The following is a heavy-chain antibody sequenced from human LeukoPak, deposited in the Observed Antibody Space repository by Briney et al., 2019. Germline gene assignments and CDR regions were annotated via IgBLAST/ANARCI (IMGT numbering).Heavy chain of an antibody. D-gene: IGHD3-9*01. Sequence: PSGTLSLTCPVSGGSISSSNWWSWVRQPPGKGLEWIGEIYHSGSTNYNPSLKSRVTISVDKSKNQFSLKLSSVTAADTAVYYCARDRVSGYYDILTGYLDYWGQGTLVTVSS. CDR2: IYHSGST. CDR3: ARDRVSGYYDILTGYLDY. J-gene: IGHJ4*02. CDR1: GGSISSSNW. V-gene: IGHV4-4*02.